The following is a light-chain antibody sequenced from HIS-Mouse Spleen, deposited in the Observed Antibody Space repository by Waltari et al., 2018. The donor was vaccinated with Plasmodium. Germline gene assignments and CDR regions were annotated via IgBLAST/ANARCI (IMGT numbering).Light chain of an antibody. CDR3: QQYNNWSFT. V-gene: IGKV3-15*01. Sequence: EIVMTQSQATLSVSPGERATLSCRASQSVSSNLAWYQQKPGQAPRLLIDGAATRATGIPARFSGSGSGTEVTLTISSLQSEDFAVYYCQQYNNWSFTFGPGTKVDIK. J-gene: IGKJ3*01. CDR1: QSVSSN. CDR2: GAA.